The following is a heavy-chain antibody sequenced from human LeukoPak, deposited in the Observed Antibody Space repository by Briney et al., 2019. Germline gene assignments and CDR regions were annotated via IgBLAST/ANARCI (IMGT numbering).Heavy chain of an antibody. CDR1: GGSISSYY. D-gene: IGHD2-15*01. CDR2: IYTSGST. Sequence: SETLSLTCTVSGGSISSYYWSWIRQPPGKGLEWIGYIYTSGSTNYNPSLKSRVTISVDASKNQFSLKLSSVTAADTAVYYCARHEAGVVAATYLFDYWGQGTLVTVSS. V-gene: IGHV4-4*09. J-gene: IGHJ4*02. CDR3: ARHEAGVVAATYLFDY.